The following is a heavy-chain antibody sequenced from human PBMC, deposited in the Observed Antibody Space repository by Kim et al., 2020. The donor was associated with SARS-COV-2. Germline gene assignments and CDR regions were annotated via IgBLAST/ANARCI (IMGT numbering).Heavy chain of an antibody. V-gene: IGHV3-23*01. Sequence: GGSLRLSCAASGFTFSSYAMSWVRQAPGKGLEWVSAISGSGGSTYYADSVKGRFTISRDNSKNTLYLQMNSLRAEDTAVYYCAKDISPLYYYDSSGSYYWGQGTLVTVSS. J-gene: IGHJ4*02. CDR2: ISGSGGST. D-gene: IGHD3-22*01. CDR3: AKDISPLYYYDSSGSYY. CDR1: GFTFSSYA.